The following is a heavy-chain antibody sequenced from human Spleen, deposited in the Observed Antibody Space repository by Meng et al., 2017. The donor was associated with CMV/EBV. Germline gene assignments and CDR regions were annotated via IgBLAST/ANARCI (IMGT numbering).Heavy chain of an antibody. CDR1: GGSFSGYY. V-gene: IGHV4-34*01. J-gene: IGHJ5*02. D-gene: IGHD4-11*01. Sequence: SQTLSLTCAVYGGSFSGYYWSWIRQPPGKGLEWIGEINHSGSTNYNPSLKSRVTISVDTSKNQFSLKLSSVTAADTAVYYCAREIQDSSNSDLNWFDPWGQGTLVTVSS. CDR3: AREIQDSSNSDLNWFDP. CDR2: INHSGST.